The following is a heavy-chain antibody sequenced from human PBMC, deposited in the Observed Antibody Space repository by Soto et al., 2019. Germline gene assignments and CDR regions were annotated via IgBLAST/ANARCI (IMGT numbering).Heavy chain of an antibody. Sequence: GGSLRLSCAASRFTFSSYAMSWVRQAPGKGLEWVSTLSGSGGSTYYADSVKGRFTISRDNSKNTLYLQMNSLRAGDTAVYYCAKVLLEYSSSFPIASWGQGTLVTVSS. CDR3: AKVLLEYSSSFPIAS. CDR2: LSGSGGST. CDR1: RFTFSSYA. D-gene: IGHD6-6*01. J-gene: IGHJ4*02. V-gene: IGHV3-23*01.